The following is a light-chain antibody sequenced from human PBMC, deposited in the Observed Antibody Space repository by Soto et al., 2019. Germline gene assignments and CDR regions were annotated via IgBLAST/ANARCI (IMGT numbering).Light chain of an antibody. Sequence: EIVMTQSPATLSVSPGERATLSCRASQSVSSNLAWYQQKPGQAPRLLIYGASTRATGIPARFSGSGSGTEFTLTISSLQSEVFEVYYCQQYNNCPPYTLGQGPKLEIK. J-gene: IGKJ2*01. CDR1: QSVSSN. CDR3: QQYNNCPPYT. V-gene: IGKV3-15*01. CDR2: GAS.